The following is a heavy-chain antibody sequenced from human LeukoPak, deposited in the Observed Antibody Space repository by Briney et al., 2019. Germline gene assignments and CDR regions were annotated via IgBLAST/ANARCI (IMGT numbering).Heavy chain of an antibody. CDR1: GYTFSNFS. V-gene: IGHV1-18*01. J-gene: IGHJ4*02. Sequence: ASVKVSRKGSGYTFSNFSISWVRQAPGQGLGWMGWISGNNYNPNDEHKFQSRFSETTDSSTSAAYVELRNLRSDDTAGYYCARDGTSTVDCWGQGTLVTVSS. CDR3: ARDGTSTVDC. CDR2: ISGNNYNP. D-gene: IGHD2-2*01.